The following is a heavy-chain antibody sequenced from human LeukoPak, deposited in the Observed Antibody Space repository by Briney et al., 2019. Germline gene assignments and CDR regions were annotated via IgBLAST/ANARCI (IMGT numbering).Heavy chain of an antibody. CDR3: ARDPSDYDFWTGTYYFSGLDV. V-gene: IGHV3-30*04. Sequence: GRSLRLSCAASGFTFSSYAMHWVRQAPGKGLEWVAVISYDGSNKYYADSVKGRFTISRDNSKNTLYLQMNTLRPDDTAVYYCARDPSDYDFWTGTYYFSGLDVWGQGTSVTVSS. D-gene: IGHD3-3*01. J-gene: IGHJ6*02. CDR2: ISYDGSNK. CDR1: GFTFSSYA.